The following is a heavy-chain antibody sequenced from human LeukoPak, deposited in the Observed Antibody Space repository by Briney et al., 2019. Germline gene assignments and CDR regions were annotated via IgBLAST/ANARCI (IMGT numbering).Heavy chain of an antibody. Sequence: GGSLRLSCAASGFTFSSYGMHWVRQAPGKGLEWVAVIWYDGSSKYYADSVKGRFTISRDNSKNTLYLQMNSLRAEDTAVYYCARDRSPQLRYNWFDPWGQGTLVTVSS. CDR3: ARDRSPQLRYNWFDP. V-gene: IGHV3-33*01. CDR2: IWYDGSSK. D-gene: IGHD2-2*01. CDR1: GFTFSSYG. J-gene: IGHJ5*02.